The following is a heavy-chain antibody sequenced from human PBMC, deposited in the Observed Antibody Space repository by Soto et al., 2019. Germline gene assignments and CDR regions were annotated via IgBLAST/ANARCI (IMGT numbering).Heavy chain of an antibody. J-gene: IGHJ5*02. CDR1: GYSISSGYY. Sequence: PSETLSLTCAVSGYSISSGYYWGWIRQPPGKGLEWIGSIYHSGSTYYNPSLKSRVTISVDTSKNQFSLKLSSVTAADTAVYYCARAAAGNPSGFDWFDPWGQGTMVTVYS. CDR3: ARAAAGNPSGFDWFDP. CDR2: IYHSGST. D-gene: IGHD6-13*01. V-gene: IGHV4-38-2*01.